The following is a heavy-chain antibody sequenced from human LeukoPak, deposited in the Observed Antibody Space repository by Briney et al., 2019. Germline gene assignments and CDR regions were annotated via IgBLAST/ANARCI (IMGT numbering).Heavy chain of an antibody. J-gene: IGHJ4*02. Sequence: SEALSLTCAVYGGSFSGYYWSWIRQPPGKGLEWIGEINHSGSTNYNPSLKSRVTISVDTSKNQFSLKLSSVTAADTAVYYCARVGGCGGLNATDYWGQGTLVTVSS. CDR3: ARVGGCGGLNATDY. D-gene: IGHD2-21*01. CDR1: GGSFSGYY. CDR2: INHSGST. V-gene: IGHV4-34*01.